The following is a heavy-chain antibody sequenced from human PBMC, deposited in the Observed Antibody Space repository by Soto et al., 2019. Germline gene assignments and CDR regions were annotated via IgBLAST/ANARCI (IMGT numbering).Heavy chain of an antibody. CDR2: IRSQSDGGSG. CDR1: GFTFNNAW. J-gene: IGHJ5*01. CDR3: ARAPCSSTSDVWFDS. D-gene: IGHD6-6*01. Sequence: PGGSLRLSCAASGFTFNNAWINWVRQPPGRGLEWVGRIRSQSDGGSGDYAAPVKGRFVVSRDDSKNIVYLQMNSLKIEDTAVYYCARAPCSSTSDVWFDSWGQGTLVTVSS. V-gene: IGHV3-15*07.